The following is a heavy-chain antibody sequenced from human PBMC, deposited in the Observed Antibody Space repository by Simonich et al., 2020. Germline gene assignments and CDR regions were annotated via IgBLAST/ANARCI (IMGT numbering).Heavy chain of an antibody. CDR1: GFTFSSYA. Sequence: QVQLVESGGGVVKPGRSLRLSCAASGFTFSSYAMHCVRQAPGKGICWVAVISYDGSNKNYADSVKGRFTISRDNSKNTLYLQMNSLRAEDTAVYYCARRGSGFDYWGQGTLVTVSS. V-gene: IGHV3-30*07. J-gene: IGHJ4*02. D-gene: IGHD6-19*01. CDR2: ISYDGSNK. CDR3: ARRGSGFDY.